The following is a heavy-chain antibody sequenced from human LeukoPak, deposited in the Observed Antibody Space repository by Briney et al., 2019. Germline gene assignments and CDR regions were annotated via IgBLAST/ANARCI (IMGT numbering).Heavy chain of an antibody. V-gene: IGHV1-69*01. Sequence: SVKVSCKASGGTFSSYAISWVRQAPGQGLEWMGGIIPIFGTANYAQKFQGRVTITADESTSTAYMELSSLRSEDTAVYYCAIHYYDTKDAFDIWGRGTMVTVSS. CDR3: AIHYYDTKDAFDI. CDR1: GGTFSSYA. CDR2: IIPIFGTA. D-gene: IGHD3-22*01. J-gene: IGHJ3*02.